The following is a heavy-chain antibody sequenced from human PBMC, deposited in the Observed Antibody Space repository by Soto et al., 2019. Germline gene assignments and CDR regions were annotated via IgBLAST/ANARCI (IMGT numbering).Heavy chain of an antibody. J-gene: IGHJ6*02. D-gene: IGHD6-6*01. Sequence: NPGGSLRLSCAASGFTFSNTLMYWVRQTPGRGLEWVGRIKTNSDGGTTDYAAPVKGRFTISRDDSENTLYLEIHSLKTEDTAVYYCTTESSYYYDMDVWGQGTKVTVSS. CDR2: IKTNSDGGTT. CDR1: GFTFSNTL. CDR3: TTESSYYYDMDV. V-gene: IGHV3-15*07.